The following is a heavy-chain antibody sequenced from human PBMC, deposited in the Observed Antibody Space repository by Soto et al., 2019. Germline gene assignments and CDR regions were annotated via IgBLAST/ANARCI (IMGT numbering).Heavy chain of an antibody. CDR1: GFTFSSYA. Sequence: GGSLRLSCAASGFTFSSYAMHWVRQAPGKGLEWVAVISYDGINKYYADSVKGRFTIPRDNSKNTLYLQMNSLRAEDTAVYYCARTADYDILTALAYWGQGTLVTVSS. CDR2: ISYDGINK. V-gene: IGHV3-30-3*01. CDR3: ARTADYDILTALAY. D-gene: IGHD3-9*01. J-gene: IGHJ4*02.